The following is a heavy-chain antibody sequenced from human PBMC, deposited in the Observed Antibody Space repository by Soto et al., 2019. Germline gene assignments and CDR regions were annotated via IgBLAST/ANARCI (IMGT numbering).Heavy chain of an antibody. J-gene: IGHJ6*02. V-gene: IGHV4-4*02. CDR2: IYHSGST. D-gene: IGHD6-19*01. Sequence: SETLSPTCAVSGGSISSSNGWSWVRQPPGKGLEWIGEIYHSGSTNYNPSLKSRVTISVDKSKNQFSLKLSSVTAADTAVYYCARSGSVAGTVAENYYYYYGMDVWGQGTTVTVSS. CDR3: ARSGSVAGTVAENYYYYYGMDV. CDR1: GGSISSSNG.